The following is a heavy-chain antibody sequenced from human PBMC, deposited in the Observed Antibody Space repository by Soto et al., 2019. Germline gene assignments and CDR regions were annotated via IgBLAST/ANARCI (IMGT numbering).Heavy chain of an antibody. J-gene: IGHJ4*02. V-gene: IGHV3-74*01. CDR2: INNDGSST. Sequence: GGSLRLSCAASGFTFSSYWMHWVRQAPGKGLVWVSRINNDGSSTNYADSVKGRFTISRDNAKNSLYLQMNSLRAEDTAVYYCARDLASTTIPNYWGQGTLVTVSS. CDR1: GFTFSSYW. D-gene: IGHD4-17*01. CDR3: ARDLASTTIPNY.